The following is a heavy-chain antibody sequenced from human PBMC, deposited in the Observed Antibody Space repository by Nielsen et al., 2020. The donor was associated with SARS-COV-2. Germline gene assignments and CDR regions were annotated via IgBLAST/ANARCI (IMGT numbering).Heavy chain of an antibody. CDR1: GFTFSSYA. D-gene: IGHD5-18*01. J-gene: IGHJ4*02. Sequence: GGSLRLSCAASGFTFSSYAMHWVRQAPGKGLEWVAVISYDGSNKYYADSVKGRFTISRVNSKNTLFLQMNSLRAEDTAVYYCAKGRVQVWPDFDYWGQGTLVTVSS. V-gene: IGHV3-30-3*01. CDR3: AKGRVQVWPDFDY. CDR2: ISYDGSNK.